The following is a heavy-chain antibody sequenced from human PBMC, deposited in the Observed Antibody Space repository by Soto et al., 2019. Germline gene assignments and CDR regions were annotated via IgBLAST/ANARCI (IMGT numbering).Heavy chain of an antibody. V-gene: IGHV4-31*03. CDR1: GASISSDGNY. CDR3: ARDPGFCSGGSCYRRLDA. Sequence: SETLSLTCTVSGASISSDGNYWSWIRQHPGKGLEWIGYMYHSGTTKYNPSLKSRVTISLDMSKNQFSLKLSSVTAADTAVYYCARDPGFCSGGSCYRRLDAWGQGTLVTVSS. J-gene: IGHJ5*02. CDR2: MYHSGTT. D-gene: IGHD2-15*01.